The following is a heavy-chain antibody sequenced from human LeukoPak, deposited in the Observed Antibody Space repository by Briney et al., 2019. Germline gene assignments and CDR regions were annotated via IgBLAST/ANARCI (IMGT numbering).Heavy chain of an antibody. CDR2: IKQDGSEK. V-gene: IGHV3-7*04. D-gene: IGHD5-24*01. Sequence: PGGSLRLSCAASGFTFSSYWMSWVRQAPGKGLEWVANIKQDGSEKYYVDSVKGRFTISRDNAKNSLYLQMNSLRAEDTAVYYCARAFADGYNSSPFDYWGQGTLVTVSS. J-gene: IGHJ4*02. CDR3: ARAFADGYNSSPFDY. CDR1: GFTFSSYW.